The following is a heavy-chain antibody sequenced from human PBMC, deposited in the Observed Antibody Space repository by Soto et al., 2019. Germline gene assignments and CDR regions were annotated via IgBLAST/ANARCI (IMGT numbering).Heavy chain of an antibody. CDR3: VRDFEGSYGYGPFDY. V-gene: IGHV3-7*03. Sequence: GGSQRLSFAASGFTSSSHWLTWVRQAPGKGREGVANIKQDGSENYYVDSVRGRFTISRDNAKNSLYLQMNSLRAEDTAVYYCVRDFEGSYGYGPFDYWGQGTLVTVSS. CDR1: GFTSSSHW. D-gene: IGHD5-18*01. J-gene: IGHJ4*02. CDR2: IKQDGSEN.